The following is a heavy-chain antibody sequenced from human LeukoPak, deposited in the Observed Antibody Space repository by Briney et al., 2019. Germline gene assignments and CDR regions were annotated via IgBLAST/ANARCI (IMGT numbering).Heavy chain of an antibody. CDR3: AGHVFTFGAAAGRGASDI. V-gene: IGHV4-59*08. J-gene: IGHJ3*02. CDR1: GGSISSYY. Sequence: PSETLSLTCTVSGGSISSYYWSWIRQPPGKGLEWIGYIYYSGSTNYNPSLKSRVTISVDTSKNQFSLKLSSVTAADPAGYYCAGHVFTFGAAAGRGASDIWGKGTMVTVSS. CDR2: IYYSGST. D-gene: IGHD6-13*01.